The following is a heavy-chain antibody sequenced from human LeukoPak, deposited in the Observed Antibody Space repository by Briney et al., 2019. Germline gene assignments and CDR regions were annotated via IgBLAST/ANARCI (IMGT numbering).Heavy chain of an antibody. J-gene: IGHJ4*02. CDR2: IYHSGST. CDR3: ARTTYSGYDYARHRYFDY. Sequence: SETLSLTCAVSGGSISSGGYSWSWIRQPPGKGLEWIGYIYHSGSTYYNPSLKSRVTISVDRSKNQFSLKLRSVTAAGTAVYYCARTTYSGYDYARHRYFDYWGQGTLVTVSP. D-gene: IGHD5-12*01. V-gene: IGHV4-30-2*01. CDR1: GGSISSGGYS.